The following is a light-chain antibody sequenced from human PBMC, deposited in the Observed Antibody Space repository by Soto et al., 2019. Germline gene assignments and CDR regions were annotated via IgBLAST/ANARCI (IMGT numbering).Light chain of an antibody. Sequence: QSALTQPRSVSGSPGQSVTISCTGTSSDVGSYKDVSWYQHHPGKVPKLMIYDVSERPSGVPDRVSGSKSGNTASLTVSGLQAEDEAIYYCCAYADTFYVFGTGTKVTAL. CDR2: DVS. V-gene: IGLV2-11*01. CDR1: SSDVGSYKD. CDR3: CAYADTFYV. J-gene: IGLJ1*01.